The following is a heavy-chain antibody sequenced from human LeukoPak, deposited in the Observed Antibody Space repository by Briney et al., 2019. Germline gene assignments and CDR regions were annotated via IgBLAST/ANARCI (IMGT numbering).Heavy chain of an antibody. CDR2: IYTSGST. Sequence: PSETLSLTCTVSGDSISSYYWSWIRQPAGKGLEWIGRIYTSGSTNYNASLKSRVTMSVDTSKNQFSLKLSSVTAADTAVYYCAREYRLVGATRWFDTWGQGTLVTVSS. J-gene: IGHJ5*02. V-gene: IGHV4-4*07. D-gene: IGHD1-26*01. CDR1: GDSISSYY. CDR3: AREYRLVGATRWFDT.